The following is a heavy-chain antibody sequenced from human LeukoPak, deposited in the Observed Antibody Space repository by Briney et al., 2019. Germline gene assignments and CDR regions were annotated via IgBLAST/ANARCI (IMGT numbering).Heavy chain of an antibody. CDR2: ISYDGSNK. J-gene: IGHJ3*02. CDR3: AKCRSGNWCHGAFGI. CDR1: GFSFRNYG. Sequence: GRSLTLSCAASGFSFRNYGMHWVRQAPGKGLEWVAVISYDGSNKYYADSVKGRFTISRDNSKNTLYLQTNSLRAEDTAVYYCAKCRSGNWCHGAFGIWGQGTMVTVSS. V-gene: IGHV3-30*18. D-gene: IGHD6-13*01.